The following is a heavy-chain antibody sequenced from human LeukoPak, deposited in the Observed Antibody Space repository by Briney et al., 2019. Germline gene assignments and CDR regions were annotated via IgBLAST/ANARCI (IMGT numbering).Heavy chain of an antibody. CDR3: ASGGSSGWYY. J-gene: IGHJ4*02. D-gene: IGHD6-19*01. CDR2: ISFSGSPI. CDR1: GFTFSTYE. Sequence: GGSLRLSCAASGFTFSTYEMNWVRQAPGKGLEWVSYISFSGSPIYYADSLRGRFTISRDNAKNSLYLQMNSLRVEDTAVYYCASGGSSGWYYSGQGTLVTVSS. V-gene: IGHV3-48*03.